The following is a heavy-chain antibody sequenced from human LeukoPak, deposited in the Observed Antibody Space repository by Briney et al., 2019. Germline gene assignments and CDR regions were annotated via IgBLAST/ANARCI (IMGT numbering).Heavy chain of an antibody. CDR1: GFTFSTFA. CDR2: IFPGGGEI. D-gene: IGHD3-10*01. V-gene: IGHV3-23*01. J-gene: IGHJ4*02. Sequence: GGSLRLSCAASGFTFSTFAMIWVRQPPGKGLEWVSSIFPGGGEIHYADSVRGRFTISRDNSKSTLSLQMNSLRAEDTAVYYCARWRTMVRGVDYYFDYWGQGTLVTVSS. CDR3: ARWRTMVRGVDYYFDY.